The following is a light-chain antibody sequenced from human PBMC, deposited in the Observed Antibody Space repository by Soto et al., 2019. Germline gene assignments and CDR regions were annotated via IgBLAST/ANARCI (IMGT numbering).Light chain of an antibody. CDR2: EVN. CDR1: SSDVGRYNY. CDR3: SSYTTSSTWV. V-gene: IGLV2-14*01. Sequence: QSVLTQPASVSGSPGQSTTISCTGTSSDVGRYNYVSWYQQHPGKAPKLMIYEVNNRPSGVSNRFSGSKSGNTASLTISGLQAEDGADYYCSSYTTSSTWVFGGGTKLTVL. J-gene: IGLJ3*02.